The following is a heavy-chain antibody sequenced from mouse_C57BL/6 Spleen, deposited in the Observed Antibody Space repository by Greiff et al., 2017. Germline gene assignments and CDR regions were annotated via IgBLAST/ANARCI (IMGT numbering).Heavy chain of an antibody. CDR3: ARSGLLQGGRFAY. CDR1: GYTFTDYY. D-gene: IGHD2-3*01. V-gene: IGHV1-26*01. CDR2: INPNNGGT. J-gene: IGHJ3*01. Sequence: EVQLQQSGPELVKPGASVKISCKASGYTFTDYYMNWVKQSHGKSLEWIGDINPNNGGTSYNQKFKGKATLTVDKSSSTAYMELRSLTSEDSAVYYCARSGLLQGGRFAYWGQGTLVTVSA.